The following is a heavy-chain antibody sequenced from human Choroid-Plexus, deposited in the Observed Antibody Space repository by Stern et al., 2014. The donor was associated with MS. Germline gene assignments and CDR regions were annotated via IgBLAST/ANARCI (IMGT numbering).Heavy chain of an antibody. V-gene: IGHV3-30*18. CDR3: AKDRQYLTYFFDH. D-gene: IGHD2-8*01. J-gene: IGHJ5*02. CDR2: VSYDGSNK. CDR1: GFPFGSCA. Sequence: VQLVESEGGVVQPGRPLRLSCAASGFPFGSCAMHWVRQAPGKGLAWVAGVSYDGSNKYYADSVKGRVTVSRDNSQNTLYMQMSSLRAEDTAVYYCAKDRQYLTYFFDHWGQGSLVTVSS.